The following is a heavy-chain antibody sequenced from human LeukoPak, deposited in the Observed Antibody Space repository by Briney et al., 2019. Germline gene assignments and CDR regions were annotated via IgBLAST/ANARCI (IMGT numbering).Heavy chain of an antibody. V-gene: IGHV1-8*01. D-gene: IGHD3-10*01. J-gene: IGHJ5*02. CDR1: GFTFTSYD. CDR3: VRDGEGVAISVNYWFDP. Sequence: GASVKVSCKASGFTFTSYDINWVRQASGQGLEWMGRMNPNNGNTGYAQKFQGRVTMTRDTSISTAYMELRGLRSEDTAVYYCVRDGEGVAISVNYWFDPWGQGTLVTVSS. CDR2: MNPNNGNT.